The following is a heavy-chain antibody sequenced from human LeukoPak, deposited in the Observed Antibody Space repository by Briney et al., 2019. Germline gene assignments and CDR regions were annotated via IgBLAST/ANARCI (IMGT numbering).Heavy chain of an antibody. J-gene: IGHJ6*03. Sequence: GASVKVSCKASGGTFSSYAISWVRQAPGQGLEWMGGIIPIFGTANYAQRFQGRVTITADESTSTAYMELSSLRSEDTAVYYCARDPPWVQSTPGDYYYMDVWGKGTTVTVSS. CDR3: ARDPPWVQSTPGDYYYMDV. CDR2: IIPIFGTA. D-gene: IGHD5-18*01. CDR1: GGTFSSYA. V-gene: IGHV1-69*13.